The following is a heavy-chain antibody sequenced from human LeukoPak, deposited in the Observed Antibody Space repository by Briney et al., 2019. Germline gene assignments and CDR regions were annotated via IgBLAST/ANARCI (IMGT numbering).Heavy chain of an antibody. Sequence: GASVKVSCKASGYTFTGYYMHWVRQAPGQGLEWMGWINPNSGGTNYAQKFQGRVTMTRDTSSSTAYMELSRLRSDDTAVYYCATGGPNYDFWSGYYVGGSSAFDIWGQGTMVTVSS. CDR1: GYTFTGYY. J-gene: IGHJ3*02. CDR2: INPNSGGT. CDR3: ATGGPNYDFWSGYYVGGSSAFDI. D-gene: IGHD3-3*01. V-gene: IGHV1-2*02.